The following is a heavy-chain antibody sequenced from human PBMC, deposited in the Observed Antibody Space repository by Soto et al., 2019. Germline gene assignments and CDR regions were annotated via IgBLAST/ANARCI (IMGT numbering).Heavy chain of an antibody. CDR1: GGSISSRSHY. V-gene: IGHV4-39*01. Sequence: SETLSLTCSVSGGSISSRSHYLGWIRQPPGKGLEWIGSIYNSGSTYYSPSLKSRVTISVDKSKNQFSLKLTSVTAADAAVYYCARHPCSSDSCQNYYYGMDVWGQGTTVTVSS. J-gene: IGHJ6*02. CDR3: ARHPCSSDSCQNYYYGMDV. D-gene: IGHD2-2*01. CDR2: IYNSGST.